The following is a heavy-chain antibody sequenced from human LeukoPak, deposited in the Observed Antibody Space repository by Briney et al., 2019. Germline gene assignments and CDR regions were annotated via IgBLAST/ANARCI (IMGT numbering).Heavy chain of an antibody. CDR3: AKVFLPGSSWYFDY. Sequence: SETLSLTCTVSGGSISTSSYYWGWVRQPPGKGLEWIGSIYHSGRTFYNPSLKSRVTISVDTSKNQFSLKLTSVTAADTAVYYCAKVFLPGSSWYFDYWGQGTLVTVSS. J-gene: IGHJ4*02. V-gene: IGHV4-39*07. CDR2: IYHSGRT. D-gene: IGHD6-13*01. CDR1: GGSISTSSYY.